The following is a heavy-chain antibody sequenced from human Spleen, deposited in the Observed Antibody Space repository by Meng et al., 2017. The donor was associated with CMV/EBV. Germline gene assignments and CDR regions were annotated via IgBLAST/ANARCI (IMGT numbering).Heavy chain of an antibody. CDR2: IKEDGSAK. D-gene: IGHD6-25*01. Sequence: GGSLRLSCAASGFTFSAYWMTWVRQAPGKGLEWVANIKEDGSAKYYVDSVKGRFTIPRDNDKNSLYLQMNSLRAEDTAFYYCARYPRAGYFDYWGPGTLVTVSS. CDR1: GFTFSAYW. J-gene: IGHJ4*02. V-gene: IGHV3-7*01. CDR3: ARYPRAGYFDY.